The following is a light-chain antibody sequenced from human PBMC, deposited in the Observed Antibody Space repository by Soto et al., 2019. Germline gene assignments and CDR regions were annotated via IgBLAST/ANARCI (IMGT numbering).Light chain of an antibody. Sequence: DIVMTQSPDSLAVSLGERATINCKSSQSVLYSSNNKNYLAWYQQKPGQPPKLLIYWASARESGVPDRFSGSGSGTDFTHTISSLQAEDVAVYSCQQYYSIPYTFGQGTKLEIK. J-gene: IGKJ2*01. CDR3: QQYYSIPYT. V-gene: IGKV4-1*01. CDR2: WAS. CDR1: QSVLYSSNNKNY.